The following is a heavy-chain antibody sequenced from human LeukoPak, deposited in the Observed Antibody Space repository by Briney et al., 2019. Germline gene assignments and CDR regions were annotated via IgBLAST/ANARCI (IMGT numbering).Heavy chain of an antibody. CDR1: GFTFSSYA. J-gene: IGHJ4*02. D-gene: IGHD3-22*01. CDR3: ARDSPYYDSSGYQFDY. V-gene: IGHV3-30-3*01. Sequence: GGSLRLPCAASGFTFSSYAMHWVRQAPGKGLEWVAVISYDGSNKYYADSVKGRFTISRDNSKNTLYLQMNSLRAEDTAVYYCARDSPYYDSSGYQFDYWGQGTLVTVSS. CDR2: ISYDGSNK.